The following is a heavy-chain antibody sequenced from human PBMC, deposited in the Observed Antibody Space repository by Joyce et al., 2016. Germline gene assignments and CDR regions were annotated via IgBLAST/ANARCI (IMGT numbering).Heavy chain of an antibody. CDR2: IHPNSGGT. J-gene: IGHJ4*02. Sequence: QVQLVQSGAEVKESGASVKVSCKASGYTFTHYYIHWVRQAPGQGLELMGVIHPNSGGTQFAQKFQGRVTMTRDTSITTAYMEVTSLRSDETAVFYCAREMHAFGFKVADDFVDYWGQGTLVTVSS. CDR3: AREMHAFGFKVADDFVDY. CDR1: GYTFTHYY. V-gene: IGHV1-2*02. D-gene: IGHD3-3*01.